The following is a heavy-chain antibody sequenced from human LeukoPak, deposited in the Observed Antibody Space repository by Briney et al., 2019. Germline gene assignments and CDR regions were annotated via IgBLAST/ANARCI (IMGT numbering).Heavy chain of an antibody. CDR2: IYTSGST. CDR1: GGSISSYY. V-gene: IGHV4-4*07. J-gene: IGHJ4*02. Sequence: SETLSLTCTVSGGSISSYYWSWIRQPAGKGLEWIGRIYTSGSTNYNPSLKSRVTMSVDTSKNQFSLKLSSVTAADTAVYYCASRKVDSVTPVYWGQGTLVTVSS. CDR3: ASRKVDSVTPVY. D-gene: IGHD4-23*01.